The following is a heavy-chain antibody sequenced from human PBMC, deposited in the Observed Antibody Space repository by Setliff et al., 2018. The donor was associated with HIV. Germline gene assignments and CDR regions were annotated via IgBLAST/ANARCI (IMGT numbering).Heavy chain of an antibody. Sequence: PSETLSLTCAVYGETVNGYFWTWIRQSPGKGLEWIGELNHSGNINQNPSLRSGFTLSVDTSKNQFSLTLNSVTAADTAVYYCARGREVIRDTYYSYFYMDVWSRGTPVTVSS. CDR2: LNHSGNI. D-gene: IGHD3-22*01. CDR1: GETVNGYF. V-gene: IGHV4-34*01. CDR3: ARGREVIRDTYYSYFYMDV. J-gene: IGHJ6*04.